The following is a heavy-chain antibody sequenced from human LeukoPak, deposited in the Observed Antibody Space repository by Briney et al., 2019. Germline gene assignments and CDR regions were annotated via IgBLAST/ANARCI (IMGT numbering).Heavy chain of an antibody. Sequence: PSETLSLTCSVSGGSISSHFWSWIRQPAGKGLEWIGRIYSSGNTNYNPSLKSRLTMLVDTSKNQFSLKLSSVTTADTAVYYCARGSASPAALAFEIWGQGTMVTVSS. CDR1: GGSISSHF. CDR2: IYSSGNT. CDR3: ARGSASPAALAFEI. V-gene: IGHV4-4*07. D-gene: IGHD2-15*01. J-gene: IGHJ3*02.